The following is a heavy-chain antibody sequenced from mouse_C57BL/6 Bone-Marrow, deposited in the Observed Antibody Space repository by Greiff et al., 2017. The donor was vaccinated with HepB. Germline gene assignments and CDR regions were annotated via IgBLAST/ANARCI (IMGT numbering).Heavy chain of an antibody. CDR1: GFTFSSYA. CDR3: AREIYDGYFTSFAY. D-gene: IGHD2-3*01. J-gene: IGHJ3*01. Sequence: EVQGVESGGGLVKPGGSLKLSCAASGFTFSSYAMSWVRQTPEKRLEWVATISDGGSYTYYPDNVKGRFTISRDNAKNNLYLQMSHLKSEDTAMYYCAREIYDGYFTSFAYWGQGTLVTVSA. CDR2: ISDGGSYT. V-gene: IGHV5-4*01.